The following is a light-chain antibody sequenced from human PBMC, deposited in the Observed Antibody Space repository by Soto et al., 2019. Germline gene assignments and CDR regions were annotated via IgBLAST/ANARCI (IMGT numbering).Light chain of an antibody. Sequence: QSVLTQSPSASGTPGQRVTISCAGSSSNIGRNTVNWYHQLPGAAPKLLIYNNYQRPSGVPDRFSGSKSGTSASLAISGPQSEDEADYYCAAWDDSLNGHVVFGGGTKLTVL. V-gene: IGLV1-44*01. CDR1: SSNIGRNT. CDR3: AAWDDSLNGHVV. CDR2: NNY. J-gene: IGLJ2*01.